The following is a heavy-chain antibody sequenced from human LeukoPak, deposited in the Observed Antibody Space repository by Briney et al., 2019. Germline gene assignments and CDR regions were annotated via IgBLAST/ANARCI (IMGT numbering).Heavy chain of an antibody. Sequence: ASVKVSCKASGYTFTSYAMNWVRQAPGQGLEWMGWINTNTGNPTYAQGFTGRFVFSLDTSVSTAYLQISSLKAEDTAVYYCARGNVDGDYTDWFDPWGQGTLVTVSS. J-gene: IGHJ5*02. V-gene: IGHV7-4-1*02. CDR1: GYTFTSYA. CDR3: ARGNVDGDYTDWFDP. CDR2: INTNTGNP. D-gene: IGHD4-17*01.